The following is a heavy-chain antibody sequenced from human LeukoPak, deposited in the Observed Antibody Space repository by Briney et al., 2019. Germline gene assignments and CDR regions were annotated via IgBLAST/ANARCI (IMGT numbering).Heavy chain of an antibody. CDR3: AREGGEQLVPDVKYYYYMDV. CDR1: GYTFTSYD. J-gene: IGHJ6*03. D-gene: IGHD6-6*01. CDR2: MNPNSGNT. V-gene: IGHV1-8*03. Sequence: ASVKVSCKASGYTFTSYDINWVRQAPGQGLEWMGWMNPNSGNTGYAQKFQGRVTITRNTSISTAYMELSSLRSEDTAVYYCAREGGEQLVPDVKYYYYMDVWGKGTTVTVSS.